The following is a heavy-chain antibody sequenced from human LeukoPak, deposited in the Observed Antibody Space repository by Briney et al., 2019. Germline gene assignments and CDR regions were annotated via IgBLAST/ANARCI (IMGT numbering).Heavy chain of an antibody. J-gene: IGHJ4*02. V-gene: IGHV3-23*01. CDR2: ISGSGGST. Sequence: GGSLRLSCAASGFTFSSYAMSWVRQAPGKGLEWVSAISGSGGSTYYADSVKGRFTISRDNSKNTLYLQMNSLRAEDTAVYHCAKDLGMGGYDLQDAFDYWGQGTLVTVSS. D-gene: IGHD3-22*01. CDR1: GFTFSSYA. CDR3: AKDLGMGGYDLQDAFDY.